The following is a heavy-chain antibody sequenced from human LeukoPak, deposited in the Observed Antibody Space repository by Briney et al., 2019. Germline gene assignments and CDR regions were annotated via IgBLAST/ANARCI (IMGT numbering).Heavy chain of an antibody. Sequence: SETLSLTCTVSGDSLSNYYWSWIRQSPGKGLEWIGSVYYTGSTNYNPSLKSRVTISVDTSKSQFSLRLSSLTPADTAFYYCARRGREKNFDYWGQGSLVTVSS. V-gene: IGHV4-59*01. J-gene: IGHJ4*02. CDR1: GDSLSNYY. CDR2: VYYTGST. CDR3: ARRGREKNFDY.